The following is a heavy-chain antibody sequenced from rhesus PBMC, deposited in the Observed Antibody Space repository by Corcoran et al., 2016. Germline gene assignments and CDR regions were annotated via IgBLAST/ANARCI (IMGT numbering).Heavy chain of an antibody. CDR1: GYSSTSRW. J-gene: IGHJ3*01. V-gene: IGHV5S1*01. CDR2: IYPGDSDT. Sequence: EVQLVQSGAEVKRPGESLRISCKTSGYSSTSRWISGVRQMPGKGLEWMGSIYPGDSDTRYNPSFHGPVTISADKSISTTYLQWNSLKASDTATYFCAKSPYNWNIGDAFDFWGQGLRVTVSS. CDR3: AKSPYNWNIGDAFDF. D-gene: IGHD1-26*01.